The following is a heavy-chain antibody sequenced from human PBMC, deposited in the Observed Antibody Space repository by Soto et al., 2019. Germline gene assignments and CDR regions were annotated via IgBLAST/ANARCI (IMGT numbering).Heavy chain of an antibody. Sequence: EVQLLESGGGLVQPGGSLRLSCGVSGFTFNDFEMNWVRQAPGKGPEWLAYIDGSGATKKYADSVRGRFTISRDNPNNSLFLQMRSLSAADTAIYYCARGFWRFNYWGQGTLVSVSS. CDR1: GFTFNDFE. CDR2: IDGSGATK. J-gene: IGHJ4*02. V-gene: IGHV3-48*03. CDR3: ARGFWRFNY.